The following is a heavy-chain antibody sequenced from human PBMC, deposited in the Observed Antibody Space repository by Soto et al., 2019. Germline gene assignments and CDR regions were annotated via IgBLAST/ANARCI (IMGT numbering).Heavy chain of an antibody. CDR3: ARGSEFYGDSEGWFDP. V-gene: IGHV3-30-3*01. D-gene: IGHD4-17*01. CDR1: GFTFSSYA. J-gene: IGHJ5*02. Sequence: QVQLEESGGGVVQPGRSLRLSCAASGFTFSSYAMHWVRQAPGKGLEWVAVISYDGSNKYYADSVKGRFTISRDNSKNTLYLQMNSLRAEDTAVYYCARGSEFYGDSEGWFDPWGQGTLVTVSS. CDR2: ISYDGSNK.